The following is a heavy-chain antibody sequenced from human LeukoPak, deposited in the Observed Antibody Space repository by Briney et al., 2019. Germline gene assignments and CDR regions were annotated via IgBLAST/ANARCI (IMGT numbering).Heavy chain of an antibody. D-gene: IGHD3-3*01. J-gene: IGHJ6*02. CDR1: GYTFTSYG. CDR2: ISAYNGNT. V-gene: IGHV1-18*01. Sequence: ASVKVSCKASGYTFTSYGISWVRQAPGQGLEWMGWISAYNGNTNYAQKLQGRVTMTTDTSTSTAYMELRSLRSDDTAVYYCARTMTNYGFWSGYYRYGMDVWGQGTTVTVSS. CDR3: ARTMTNYGFWSGYYRYGMDV.